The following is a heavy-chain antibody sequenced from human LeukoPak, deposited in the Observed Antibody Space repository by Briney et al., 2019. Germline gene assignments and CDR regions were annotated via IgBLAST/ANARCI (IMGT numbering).Heavy chain of an antibody. D-gene: IGHD6-13*01. V-gene: IGHV4-34*01. Sequence: SETLSLTCAVYGGSFSGYYWSWIRRPPGKGLEWIGEINHSGSTNYNPSLKSRVTISVDTSKNQFSLKLSSVTAADTAVYYCARGASSRAGNFDYWGQGTLVTVSS. CDR3: ARGASSRAGNFDY. CDR1: GGSFSGYY. J-gene: IGHJ4*02. CDR2: INHSGST.